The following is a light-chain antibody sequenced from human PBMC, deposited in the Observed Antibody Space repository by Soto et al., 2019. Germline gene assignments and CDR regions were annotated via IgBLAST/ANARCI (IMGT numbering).Light chain of an antibody. CDR2: AAS. J-gene: IGKJ2*01. CDR1: HSISSY. CDR3: QQSYSAPFT. Sequence: GDRVTITCRASHSISSYLNWYQQKLGKAPILLIYAASRLQSGVPSRFSGSESGTDFTLTISSLQAEDFATYYCQQSYSAPFTFGQGTKLEIK. V-gene: IGKV1-39*01.